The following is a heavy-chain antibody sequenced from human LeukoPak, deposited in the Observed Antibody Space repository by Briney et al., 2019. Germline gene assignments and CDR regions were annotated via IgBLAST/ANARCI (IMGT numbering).Heavy chain of an antibody. J-gene: IGHJ3*02. CDR1: GGSFSGYY. CDR2: INHSGST. CDR3: ARGEYSVAFGI. V-gene: IGHV4-34*01. D-gene: IGHD2/OR15-2a*01. Sequence: PSETLSLTCAVYGGSFSGYYWSWIRQPPGKGPEWIGEINHSGSTNYNPSLKSRVTISVDTSKNQFSLKLSSVTAADTAVYYCARGEYSVAFGIWGQGTMVTVSS.